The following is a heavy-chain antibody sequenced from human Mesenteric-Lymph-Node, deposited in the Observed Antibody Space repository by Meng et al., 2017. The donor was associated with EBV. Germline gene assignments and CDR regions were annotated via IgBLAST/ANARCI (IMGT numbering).Heavy chain of an antibody. CDR3: ARYCSGGSCYGPQFDY. CDR2: INVGNGDT. Sequence: VLLVQAGAEVKKPGASVKLSRKASGYTFTRYVIHWLRQAPGQRLEWMGWINVGNGDTKHSQKFQGRVTITRDTSASTAYMELSSLRSEDTAVYYCARYCSGGSCYGPQFDYWGQGTLVTVSS. V-gene: IGHV1-3*01. CDR1: GYTFTRYV. D-gene: IGHD2-15*01. J-gene: IGHJ4*02.